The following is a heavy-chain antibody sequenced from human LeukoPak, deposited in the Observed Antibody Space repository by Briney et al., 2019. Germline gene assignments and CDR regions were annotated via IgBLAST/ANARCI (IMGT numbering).Heavy chain of an antibody. D-gene: IGHD3-10*01. Sequence: ASVKVSCKASGGTFSSYANSWVRQAPGPGLELMGGIIPIFGTANYAQKFQGRVTITADESTSTAYMELSSLRSEDTAVYYCARSQVYYYGSGSYIYYYYGMDVWGQGTTVTVSS. V-gene: IGHV1-69*13. CDR1: GGTFSSYA. CDR3: ARSQVYYYGSGSYIYYYYGMDV. J-gene: IGHJ6*02. CDR2: IIPIFGTA.